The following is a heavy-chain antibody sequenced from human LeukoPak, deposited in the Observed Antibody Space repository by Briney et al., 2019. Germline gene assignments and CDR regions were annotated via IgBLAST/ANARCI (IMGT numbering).Heavy chain of an antibody. CDR3: ARDRQQLVLWYYYYMDV. D-gene: IGHD6-13*01. J-gene: IGHJ6*03. CDR1: GGSISSYY. CDR2: IYTSGST. V-gene: IGHV4-4*07. Sequence: PSETLSLTCTVSGGSISSYYWSWIRQPAGKGLEWIGRIYTSGSTNYNPSLKSRVTMSVDTSKNQFSLKLSSVTAADTAVYYCARDRQQLVLWYYYYMDVWGKGTTVTVS.